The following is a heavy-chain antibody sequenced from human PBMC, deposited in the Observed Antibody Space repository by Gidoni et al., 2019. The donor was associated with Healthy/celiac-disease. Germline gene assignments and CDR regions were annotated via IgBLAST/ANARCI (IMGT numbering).Heavy chain of an antibody. J-gene: IGHJ4*02. CDR1: GGSFSGYY. CDR2: INRSGST. Sequence: QVQLQQWGAGRVKPSETLSLNCAVHGGSFSGYYWSWIRKPPGKGVGWIGDINRSGSTNDNPSLNSRFSISVDTSKIQSSLIVRSGTAAVTSLFSCAGGRGVGGGYWSQGTLVTVSS. V-gene: IGHV4-34*01. CDR3: AGGRGVGGGY. D-gene: IGHD2-21*01.